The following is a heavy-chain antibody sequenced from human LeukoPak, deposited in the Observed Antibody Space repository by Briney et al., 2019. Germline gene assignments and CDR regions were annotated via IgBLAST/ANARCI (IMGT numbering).Heavy chain of an antibody. Sequence: PGGSLRLSCAASGFTFSTDSMHWVRQAPGKGLVWVSRIHSDGSSTTYADSVKGRFTISRDNAKNTLYLQMNSLRAEDTAVYYCTRGLAAAIHYWGQGTLVTVSS. V-gene: IGHV3-74*01. CDR2: IHSDGSST. D-gene: IGHD2-2*01. CDR1: GFTFSTDS. CDR3: TRGLAAAIHY. J-gene: IGHJ4*02.